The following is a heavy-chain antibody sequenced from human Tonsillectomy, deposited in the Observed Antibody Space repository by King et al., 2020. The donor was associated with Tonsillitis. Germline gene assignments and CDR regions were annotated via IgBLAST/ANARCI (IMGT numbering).Heavy chain of an antibody. CDR3: ARQLGAPGGAGTQL. Sequence: QLQESGPGLVKPSETLSLTCTVSGGSTSISSFYWCWIRQPPGKGLEWIGSIYYSGNTYYNPSLKSRVTISVDTSKNHFSLKLSSVTAADTAVYYCARQLGAPGGAGTQLWGQGTLVTVSS. D-gene: IGHD5-18*01. V-gene: IGHV4-39*01. CDR1: GGSTSISSFY. J-gene: IGHJ4*02. CDR2: IYYSGNT.